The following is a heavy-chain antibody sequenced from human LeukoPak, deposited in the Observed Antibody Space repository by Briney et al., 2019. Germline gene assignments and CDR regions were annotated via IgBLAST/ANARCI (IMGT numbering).Heavy chain of an antibody. CDR3: ARDTRITMVRGVIWWFDP. CDR1: GGSISSYY. V-gene: IGHV4-59*01. J-gene: IGHJ5*02. D-gene: IGHD3-10*01. Sequence: SETLSLTCTVSGGSISSYYWSWIRQPPGKGLEWIGYIYYSGSTNYNPSLKSRVTISVDTSKNQFSLKLSSVTAADTAVYYCARDTRITMVRGVIWWFDPWGQGNLVTVSS. CDR2: IYYSGST.